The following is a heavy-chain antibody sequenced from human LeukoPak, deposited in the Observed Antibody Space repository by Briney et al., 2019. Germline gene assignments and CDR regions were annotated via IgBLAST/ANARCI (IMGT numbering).Heavy chain of an antibody. J-gene: IGHJ4*02. CDR2: IYYSGST. CDR1: GGSTSSGDYY. Sequence: SETLSLTCTVSGGSTSSGDYYWSWIRQPPGKGLEWIGYIYYSGSTYYNPSLKSRVTISVDTSKNQFSLKLSSVTAADTAVYYCARDFGTAMAPDYWGQGTLVTVSS. CDR3: ARDFGTAMAPDY. D-gene: IGHD5-18*01. V-gene: IGHV4-30-4*01.